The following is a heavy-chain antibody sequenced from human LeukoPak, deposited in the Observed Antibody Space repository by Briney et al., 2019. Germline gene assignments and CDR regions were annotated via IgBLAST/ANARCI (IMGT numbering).Heavy chain of an antibody. D-gene: IGHD6-19*01. CDR1: GGTFSSYA. CDR2: TIPIFGIA. J-gene: IGHJ4*02. V-gene: IGHV1-69*04. CDR3: ARDQVAGTGWFDY. Sequence: SVKVSCKASGGTFSSYAISWVRQAPGQGLEWMGRTIPIFGIANYAQKFQGRVTITADKSTSTAYMELSSLRSEDTAVYYCARDQVAGTGWFDYWGQGTLVTVSS.